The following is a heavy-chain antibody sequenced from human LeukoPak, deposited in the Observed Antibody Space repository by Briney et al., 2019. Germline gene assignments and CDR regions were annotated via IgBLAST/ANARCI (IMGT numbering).Heavy chain of an antibody. CDR3: AAGGSIGGFFPN. CDR2: IHPDGTAQ. J-gene: IGHJ1*01. V-gene: IGHV3-7*01. Sequence: GGSLRLSCVASGFTFRTYWMSWVRQSPGKGLEWVANIHPDGTAQFYVDSVKGRFIISGDNAKNSLFLQMNSLRDEDMAVYYCAAGGSIGGFFPNWGQGTLVTVSS. D-gene: IGHD3-3*01. CDR1: GFTFRTYW.